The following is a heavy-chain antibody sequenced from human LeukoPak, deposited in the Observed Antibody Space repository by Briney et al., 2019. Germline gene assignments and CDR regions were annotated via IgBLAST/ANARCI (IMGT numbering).Heavy chain of an antibody. Sequence: SVKVSCKASGGTFSSYAISWVRQAPGQGLEWMGRIIPILGIANYAQKFQGRVTITADKSTSTAYMELSSLRSEDTAVYHCARDLDIVVVPAAIALAFDIWGQGTMVTVSS. J-gene: IGHJ3*02. CDR2: IIPILGIA. D-gene: IGHD2-2*02. CDR3: ARDLDIVVVPAAIALAFDI. CDR1: GGTFSSYA. V-gene: IGHV1-69*04.